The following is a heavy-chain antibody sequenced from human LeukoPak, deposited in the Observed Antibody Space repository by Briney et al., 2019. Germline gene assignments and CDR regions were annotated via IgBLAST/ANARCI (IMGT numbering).Heavy chain of an antibody. CDR3: ARDLDSSGWYGGYYFDY. V-gene: IGHV1-69*01. D-gene: IGHD6-19*01. CDR2: IIPIFGTA. J-gene: IGHJ4*02. Sequence: SVKVSCKASGGTFSSYAISWVRQAPGQGPEWMGGIIPIFGTANYAQKFQGRVTITADESTSTAYMELSSLRSEDTAVYYCARDLDSSGWYGGYYFDYWGQGTLVTVSS. CDR1: GGTFSSYA.